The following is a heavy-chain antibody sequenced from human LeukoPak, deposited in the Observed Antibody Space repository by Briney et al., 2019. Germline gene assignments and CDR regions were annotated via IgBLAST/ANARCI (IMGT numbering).Heavy chain of an antibody. CDR1: GGSISSYY. CDR2: IYYSGST. D-gene: IGHD3-10*01. CDR3: ARAGGYYGSGSTSIYYYYYMDV. V-gene: IGHV4-59*01. Sequence: SETLSLTCTVSGGSISSYYWSWIRQPPGKGLEWLGYIYYSGSTNYNPSLKSRVTISVDTSKNQFSLKLSSVTAADTAVYYCARAGGYYGSGSTSIYYYYYMDVWGKGTTVTVSS. J-gene: IGHJ6*03.